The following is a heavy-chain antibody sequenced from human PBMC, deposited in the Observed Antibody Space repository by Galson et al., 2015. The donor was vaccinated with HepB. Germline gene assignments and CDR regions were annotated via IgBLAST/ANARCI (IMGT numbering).Heavy chain of an antibody. CDR1: GFTFSSYW. CDR3: ARDRREYGSGSYFIY. Sequence: SLRLSCAASGFTFSSYWMSWVRQAPGKGLEWVANIKQDGSEKYYVDSVKGRFTISRDNAKNSLYLQMNSLRAEDTAVYYCARDRREYGSGSYFIYWGQGTLVTVSS. D-gene: IGHD3-10*01. J-gene: IGHJ4*02. V-gene: IGHV3-7*03. CDR2: IKQDGSEK.